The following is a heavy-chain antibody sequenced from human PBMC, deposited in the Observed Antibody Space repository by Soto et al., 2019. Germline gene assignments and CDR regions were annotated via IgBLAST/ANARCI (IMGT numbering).Heavy chain of an antibody. CDR1: GYSFAGYW. V-gene: IGHV5-10-1*01. Sequence: PGESLTISCNGSGYSFAGYWITWVRQKPGKGLEWMGRIDPSDSQTYYSPSFRGHVTISATKSITTVFLQWSSLRASDTAMYYCARQIYDSDTGPNFQYYFDSWGQGTLVTVSS. D-gene: IGHD3-22*01. J-gene: IGHJ4*02. CDR3: ARQIYDSDTGPNFQYYFDS. CDR2: IDPSDSQT.